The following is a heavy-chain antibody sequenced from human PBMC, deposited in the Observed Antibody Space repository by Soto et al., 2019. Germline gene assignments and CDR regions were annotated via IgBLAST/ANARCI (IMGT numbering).Heavy chain of an antibody. CDR1: GGSISSSNW. J-gene: IGHJ4*02. CDR3: ARDPRYYSDSSGYDY. D-gene: IGHD3-22*01. V-gene: IGHV4-4*02. CDR2: IYHSGST. Sequence: SETLSLTCAVSGGSISSSNWWSWVRQPPGKGLEWIGEIYHSGSTNYNPSLKSRVTISVDKSKNQFSLKLSSVTAADTAVYYCARDPRYYSDSSGYDYWGQGTLVTVSS.